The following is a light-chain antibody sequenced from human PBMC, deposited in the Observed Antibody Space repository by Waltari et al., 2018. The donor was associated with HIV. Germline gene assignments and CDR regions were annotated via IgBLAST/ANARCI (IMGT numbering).Light chain of an antibody. Sequence: SSELTQDPAVSVALRQTVRITCQGDSLRRNYESWYQQKPGQAPVLVIYGQNNRPSGIPDRFSGSSSGNTASLTITGAQAEDEADYYCKSRAYRGNHVVFGGGTKLTVL. CDR3: KSRAYRGNHVV. CDR2: GQN. V-gene: IGLV3-19*01. CDR1: SLRRNY. J-gene: IGLJ3*02.